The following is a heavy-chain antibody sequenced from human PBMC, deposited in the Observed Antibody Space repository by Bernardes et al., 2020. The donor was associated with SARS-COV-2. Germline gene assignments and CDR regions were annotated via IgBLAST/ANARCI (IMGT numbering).Heavy chain of an antibody. CDR3: ASTSTPYVPGDF. Sequence: SETLSLTCGVYGRTCTGHYWRWIRQPPGKGLEWVGEVGHRRNTNYNPSLKSRVTISVDTSKNESSLNLNSVTAADTAVYYCASTSTPYVPGDFWGQGTLVTVSS. CDR1: GRTCTGHY. CDR2: VGHRRNT. D-gene: IGHD3-10*02. V-gene: IGHV4-34*01. J-gene: IGHJ4*02.